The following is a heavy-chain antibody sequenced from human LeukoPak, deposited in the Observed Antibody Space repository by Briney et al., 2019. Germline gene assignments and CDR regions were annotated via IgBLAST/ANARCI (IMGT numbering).Heavy chain of an antibody. CDR2: IYHGGST. V-gene: IGHV4-38-2*02. Sequence: PSQTLSLTCTVSAYSISSGYYWGWIRQPPGVGLEWIGTIYHGGSTFYNPSLKSRVTISVDTSMNQFSLKLSSVTAADTAVYYCARESRNGYIDAFDIWGQGTMVTVSS. D-gene: IGHD5-24*01. CDR3: ARESRNGYIDAFDI. J-gene: IGHJ3*02. CDR1: AYSISSGYY.